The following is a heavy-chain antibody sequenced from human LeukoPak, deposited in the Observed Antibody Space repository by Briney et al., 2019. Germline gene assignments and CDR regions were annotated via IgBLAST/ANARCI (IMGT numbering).Heavy chain of an antibody. J-gene: IGHJ4*02. Sequence: SETLSLTCTVSGYSISTGYYWGWIRQPPGKGLEWIGNIYHSGSTYYNPSLKSRVTMSVDTSKNQFSLNLSSVTAADTAVYYCARVSTQLGLAYWGQGALVTVSS. D-gene: IGHD5-24*01. CDR1: GYSISTGYY. CDR3: ARVSTQLGLAY. CDR2: IYHSGST. V-gene: IGHV4-38-2*02.